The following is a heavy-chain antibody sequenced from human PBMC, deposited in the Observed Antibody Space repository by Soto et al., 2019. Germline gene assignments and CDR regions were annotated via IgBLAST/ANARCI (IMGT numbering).Heavy chain of an antibody. CDR1: GGSISIGGSY. Sequence: SESLSLTCTVAGGSISIGGSYWSWLRQHPVKGLDWIGYIYFSGSTYYNPSLRSRFTVSVDTAKTQFSWRMCYLTAPDTTVYYCARITASALTDYLGRGNLVTVSP. D-gene: IGHD6-6*01. J-gene: IGHJ4*02. V-gene: IGHV4-31*03. CDR2: IYFSGST. CDR3: ARITASALTDY.